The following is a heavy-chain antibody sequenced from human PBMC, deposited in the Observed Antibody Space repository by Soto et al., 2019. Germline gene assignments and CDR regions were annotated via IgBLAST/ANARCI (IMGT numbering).Heavy chain of an antibody. J-gene: IGHJ5*02. CDR3: AREDFGSCSSTTCLNWFDP. D-gene: IGHD2-2*01. V-gene: IGHV4-59*01. Sequence: QVLLQESGPGLVKPSETLSLTCSVSGASITSYYWSWIRQPPGKGLEWIGYIYHSGRPSYNPSLKSRVTRSVDTSKNQLSLRLVSVTAADTALYFCAREDFGSCSSTTCLNWFDPWGQGTLVTVSP. CDR1: GASITSYY. CDR2: IYHSGRP.